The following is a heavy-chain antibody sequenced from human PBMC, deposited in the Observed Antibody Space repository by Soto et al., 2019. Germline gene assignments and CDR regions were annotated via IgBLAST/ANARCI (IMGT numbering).Heavy chain of an antibody. V-gene: IGHV1-18*01. CDR1: GYTFTSYG. J-gene: IGHJ4*02. D-gene: IGHD3-22*01. Sequence: QVQLVQSGAEVKKPGASVKVSCKASGYTFTSYGITWVRQAPRQGLEWMGWISAYNGNTNYAQKLQGRVTMTTDTSTSTAYMELRSLRSDDTAVYYCARILEVVTDHPPFDYWGQGTLVTVSS. CDR2: ISAYNGNT. CDR3: ARILEVVTDHPPFDY.